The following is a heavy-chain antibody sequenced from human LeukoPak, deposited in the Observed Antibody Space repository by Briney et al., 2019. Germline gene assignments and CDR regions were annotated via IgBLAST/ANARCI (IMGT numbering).Heavy chain of an antibody. V-gene: IGHV3-7*01. D-gene: IGHD3-22*01. Sequence: GGSLRLSCAASGFTFSSYWMSWVRQAPGKGLEWVANIRQDGSEKYYVDSVKGRFTISRDNVKNSLYLQMNSLRAEDTAVYHCGREGLNYYDSRGYYYNYWGQGTPVTVSS. CDR1: GFTFSSYW. CDR2: IRQDGSEK. J-gene: IGHJ4*02. CDR3: GREGLNYYDSRGYYYNY.